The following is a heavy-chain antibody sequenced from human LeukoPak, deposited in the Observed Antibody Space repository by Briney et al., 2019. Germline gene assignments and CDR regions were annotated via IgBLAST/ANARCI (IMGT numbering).Heavy chain of an antibody. CDR3: AKDPYSSGPYNWFDP. V-gene: IGHV3-53*01. J-gene: IGHJ5*02. CDR1: GFTVSSNS. Sequence: GGSLRLSCTVSGFTVSSNSMSWVRQAPGKGLEWVSFIYSDNTHYSDSVKGRFTISRDNSKNTLYLQMNRLRAEDTAVYYCAKDPYSSGPYNWFDPWGQATLVTVSS. D-gene: IGHD6-19*01. CDR2: IYSDNT.